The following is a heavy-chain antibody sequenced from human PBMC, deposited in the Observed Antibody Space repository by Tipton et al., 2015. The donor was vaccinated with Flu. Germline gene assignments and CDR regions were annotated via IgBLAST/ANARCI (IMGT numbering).Heavy chain of an antibody. V-gene: IGHV4-38-2*02. J-gene: IGHJ4*02. CDR2: ISHSGRT. Sequence: LRLSCSISGDSISSDFFWGWIRQPPGKGLEWIGCISHSGRTYYNPSLKSRVTISVDTAKNQFSQRLSSVTAADTAVYYCARSTYHYGSGSSDYWGQGTLVTVSS. CDR1: GDSISSDFF. D-gene: IGHD3-10*01. CDR3: ARSTYHYGSGSSDY.